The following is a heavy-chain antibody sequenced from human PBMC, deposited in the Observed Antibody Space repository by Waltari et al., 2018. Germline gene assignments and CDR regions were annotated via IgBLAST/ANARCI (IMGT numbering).Heavy chain of an antibody. D-gene: IGHD3-22*01. J-gene: IGHJ6*02. Sequence: EVQLVESGGDLVQPGGSLRLSCAGSGFIFNTYWMHWVRQVPGKGLVWVSRITPYGTSTNYADSVKGRFTISRDNAKNTLYLQMNSLRAEDTAVYYCARGHYDSSGYYLSYYYGLDVWGQGTTVTVSS. CDR2: ITPYGTST. CDR3: ARGHYDSSGYYLSYYYGLDV. V-gene: IGHV3-74*02. CDR1: GFIFNTYW.